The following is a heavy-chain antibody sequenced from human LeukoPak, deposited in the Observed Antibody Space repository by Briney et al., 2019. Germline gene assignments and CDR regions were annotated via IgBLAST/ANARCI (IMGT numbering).Heavy chain of an antibody. CDR2: IIPILGIA. CDR3: ARDRGYCSGGSCYSSGNHYYYMDV. J-gene: IGHJ6*03. V-gene: IGHV1-69*04. Sequence: SVKVSCKASGGTFSSYTISWVRQAPGQGLEWMGRIIPILGIANYAQKFQGRVTITADKSTSTAYMELSSLRSEDTAVYYCARDRGYCSGGSCYSSGNHYYYMDVWGKGTTVTVSS. D-gene: IGHD2-15*01. CDR1: GGTFSSYT.